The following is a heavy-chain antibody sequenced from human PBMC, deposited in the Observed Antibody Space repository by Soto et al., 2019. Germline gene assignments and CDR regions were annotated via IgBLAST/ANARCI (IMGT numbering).Heavy chain of an antibody. CDR2: ISGSGGST. J-gene: IGHJ4*02. Sequence: EVQLLESGGGLVQPGGSLRLSCAASGFTFSSYAMRWVRQAPGKGLEWVSAISGSGGSTYYADSVKGRFTISRDNSKNTLDLQMNSLRAEDTAVYYCAKSSNYYGSGASFDYLGQGTLVTVSS. V-gene: IGHV3-23*01. CDR1: GFTFSSYA. D-gene: IGHD3-10*01. CDR3: AKSSNYYGSGASFDY.